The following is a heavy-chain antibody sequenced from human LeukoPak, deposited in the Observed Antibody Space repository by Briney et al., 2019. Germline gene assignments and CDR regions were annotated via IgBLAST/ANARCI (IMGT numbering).Heavy chain of an antibody. CDR1: GFTFSSYS. V-gene: IGHV3-48*01. CDR2: ISSSSSTI. J-gene: IGHJ5*02. D-gene: IGHD2-2*01. Sequence: PGGSLRLSCAASGFTFSSYSMNWVRQAPGKGLEWVSYISSSSSTIYYADSVKGRFTISRDNAKNSLYLQMNSLRAEDTAVYYCARNGYYSSTSCLPAPFDPWGQGTLVTVSS. CDR3: ARNGYYSSTSCLPAPFDP.